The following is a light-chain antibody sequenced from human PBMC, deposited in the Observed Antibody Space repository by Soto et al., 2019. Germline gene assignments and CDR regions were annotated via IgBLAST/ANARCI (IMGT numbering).Light chain of an antibody. CDR2: GAS. CDR3: QQYNNWPRT. V-gene: IGKV3-15*01. Sequence: EIVMTQSPATLSVSPGERATLSCRASQSVSSKLAWFQQKPGQAPRLLIFGASTRATGIPARFSGSGSGTEFTLNISSLQSEDFAVYYCQQYNNWPRTVGQGTKVDIK. J-gene: IGKJ1*01. CDR1: QSVSSK.